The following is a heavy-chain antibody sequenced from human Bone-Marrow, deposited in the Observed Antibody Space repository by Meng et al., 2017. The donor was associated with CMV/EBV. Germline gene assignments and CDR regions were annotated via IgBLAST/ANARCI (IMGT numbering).Heavy chain of an antibody. Sequence: GESLKISCAASGFTFSSSGMHWVRQATGKGLEWVAFIRDDASDRYHADSVRGRFTISRDDSKDTLYLQLNSLTTDDTAVYYCAKDSSNWAFDYWGPGSLVTVSS. CDR2: IRDDASDR. D-gene: IGHD7-27*01. CDR3: AKDSSNWAFDY. V-gene: IGHV3-30*02. CDR1: GFTFSSSG. J-gene: IGHJ4*02.